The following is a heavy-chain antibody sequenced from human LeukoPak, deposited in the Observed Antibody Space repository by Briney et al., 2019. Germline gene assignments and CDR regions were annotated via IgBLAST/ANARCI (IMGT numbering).Heavy chain of an antibody. CDR3: ARHFRHSYHDY. D-gene: IGHD5-18*01. Sequence: PSQTLSLTCTVSGGSISSGGYYWSWIRQPPGKGLEWIGSIYYSGGTYYNPSLKSRVTISVDTSKNQFSLRLTSMTAADTAVYYCARHFRHSYHDYWGQGTLVTVSS. V-gene: IGHV4-30-2*03. CDR2: IYYSGGT. J-gene: IGHJ4*02. CDR1: GGSISSGGYY.